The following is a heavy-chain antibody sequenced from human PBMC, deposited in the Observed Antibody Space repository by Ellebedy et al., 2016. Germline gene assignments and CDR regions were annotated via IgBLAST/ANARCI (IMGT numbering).Heavy chain of an antibody. CDR2: ISYDGSNK. Sequence: GESLKISXAASGFTFRTYGMHWVRQAPGKGLEWVAVISYDGSNKYYADSVKGRFTISRDNSKNTLYLQMNSLRAEDTAVYYCARAVPAAIYYYYYMDVWGKGTTVTVSS. J-gene: IGHJ6*03. D-gene: IGHD2-2*01. CDR1: GFTFRTYG. CDR3: ARAVPAAIYYYYYMDV. V-gene: IGHV3-30*03.